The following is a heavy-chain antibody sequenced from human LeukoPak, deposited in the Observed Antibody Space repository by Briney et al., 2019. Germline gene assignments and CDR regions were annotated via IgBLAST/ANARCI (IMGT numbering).Heavy chain of an antibody. D-gene: IGHD6-6*01. V-gene: IGHV4-34*01. Sequence: SETLSLTCAVYGGSFSGYYWSWIRQPPGKGLEWIGEINHSGSTNYNPSLKSRVTISADTSKNQFSLKLSSVTAADTAVYYCARGLEYSSPLFIDYWGQGTLVTVSS. CDR2: INHSGST. CDR3: ARGLEYSSPLFIDY. CDR1: GGSFSGYY. J-gene: IGHJ4*02.